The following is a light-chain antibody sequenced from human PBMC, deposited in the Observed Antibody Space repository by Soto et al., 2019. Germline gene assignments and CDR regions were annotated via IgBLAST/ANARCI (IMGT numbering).Light chain of an antibody. CDR1: QSVSSY. Sequence: EIVLTQSPATLSLSPGERATLSCRASQSVSSYLAWYQQKPGQAPRLLIYDASNRATGIPARFSGSGSGTEFILTISSLEPEDFALYYCQQRLTWPITFGQGTRLEMK. CDR2: DAS. CDR3: QQRLTWPIT. V-gene: IGKV3-11*01. J-gene: IGKJ5*01.